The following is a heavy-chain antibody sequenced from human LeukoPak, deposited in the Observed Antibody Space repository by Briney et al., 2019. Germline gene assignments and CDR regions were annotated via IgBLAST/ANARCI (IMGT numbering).Heavy chain of an antibody. D-gene: IGHD1-26*01. V-gene: IGHV4-61*01. CDR3: ARDCSTSTGSYCY. CDR2: IYYSGST. CDR1: GGSVSSGSYY. Sequence: SETLSLTCTVSGGSVSSGSYYWSWIRQPPGKGLEWNGYIYYSGSTNYNPSLKSRVTISVDTSKNQFSLKLSSVTAADTAVYYCARDCSTSTGSYCYWGQGTLVTVSS. J-gene: IGHJ4*02.